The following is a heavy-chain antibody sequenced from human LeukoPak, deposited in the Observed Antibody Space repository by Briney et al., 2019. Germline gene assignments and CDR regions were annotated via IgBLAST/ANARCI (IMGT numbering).Heavy chain of an antibody. D-gene: IGHD3-22*01. J-gene: IGHJ3*02. Sequence: SVKVSCKASGGTFSSYAISWVRQAPGQGLEWMGGIIPIFGTANYAQKFQGRVTITADESTSTAYMELSSLRSEDTAVYYCASPYYYDSSGPSAFDIWGQGTMVTVSS. CDR3: ASPYYYDSSGPSAFDI. CDR1: GGTFSSYA. V-gene: IGHV1-69*01. CDR2: IIPIFGTA.